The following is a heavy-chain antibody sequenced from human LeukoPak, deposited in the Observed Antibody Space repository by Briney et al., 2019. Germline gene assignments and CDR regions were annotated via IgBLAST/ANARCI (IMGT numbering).Heavy chain of an antibody. CDR2: IYYSGST. Sequence: SETLSLTCTVSGGSINSYYWGWIRQPPGKGLEWIGSIYYSGSTYYNPSLKSRVTISVDTSKNQFSLKLSSVTAADTAVYYCAKGSGYDSLDYWGQGTLVTVSS. D-gene: IGHD5-12*01. CDR3: AKGSGYDSLDY. V-gene: IGHV4-39*07. J-gene: IGHJ4*02. CDR1: GGSINSYY.